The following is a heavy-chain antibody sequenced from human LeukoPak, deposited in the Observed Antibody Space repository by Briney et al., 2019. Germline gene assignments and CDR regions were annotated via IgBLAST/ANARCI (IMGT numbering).Heavy chain of an antibody. D-gene: IGHD6-13*01. CDR1: GGSISNYY. V-gene: IGHV4-59*08. Sequence: PSETLSLTCTVSGGSISNYYWSWIRQPPGKGLEWIGYSYYSGSTNYNPSLKSRVTISVDTSKNQFSLKLSSVTAADTAVYYCARLSHSDGSSWLWDYWGQGTLVTVSS. CDR3: ARLSHSDGSSWLWDY. CDR2: SYYSGST. J-gene: IGHJ4*02.